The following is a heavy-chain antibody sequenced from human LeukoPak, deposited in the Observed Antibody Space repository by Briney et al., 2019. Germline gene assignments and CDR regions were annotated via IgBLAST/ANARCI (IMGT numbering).Heavy chain of an antibody. CDR2: IYYSGST. V-gene: IGHV4-59*12. D-gene: IGHD6-19*01. J-gene: IGHJ4*02. Sequence: SETLSLTCTVSGGYISSYYWSWIRQPPGKGLEWIGYIYYSGSTNYNPSLKSRVTMSVDTSKNQFSLKLSSVTAADTAIYYCARSVSSGWYAFDSWGQGTLVTVSS. CDR3: ARSVSSGWYAFDS. CDR1: GGYISSYY.